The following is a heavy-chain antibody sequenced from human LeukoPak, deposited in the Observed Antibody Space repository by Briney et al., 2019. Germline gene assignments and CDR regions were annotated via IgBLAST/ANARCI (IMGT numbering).Heavy chain of an antibody. V-gene: IGHV4-59*02. J-gene: IGHJ4*02. CDR1: GGSVSSYY. CDR2: IFYSGTT. Sequence: SETLSLTCTVSGGSVSSYYWSWIRQPPGKGLEWIGYIFYSGTTSYNPSLKSRVTISVDTSKNHFSLKLSSVTAADTAVYYCARGGRVWGSYPPFDYWGQGTLVTVSS. D-gene: IGHD3-16*01. CDR3: ARGGRVWGSYPPFDY.